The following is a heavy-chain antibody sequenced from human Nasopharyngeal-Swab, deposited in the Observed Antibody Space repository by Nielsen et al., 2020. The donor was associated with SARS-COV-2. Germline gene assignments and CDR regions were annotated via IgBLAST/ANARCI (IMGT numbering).Heavy chain of an antibody. V-gene: IGHV4-39*01. Sequence: SETLSLTCTVSGGSISSSSYYWGWIRQPPGKGLEWIGSIYYSGGTYYNPSLKSRVTISVDTSKNQFSLKLSSVTAADTAVYYCARPLYSSGWYPGYWGQGTLVTVSS. D-gene: IGHD6-19*01. CDR3: ARPLYSSGWYPGY. J-gene: IGHJ4*02. CDR1: GGSISSSSYY. CDR2: IYYSGGT.